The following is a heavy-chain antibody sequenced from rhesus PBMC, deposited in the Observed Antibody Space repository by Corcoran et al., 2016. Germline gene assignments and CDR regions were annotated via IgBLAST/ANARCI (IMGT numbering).Heavy chain of an antibody. CDR1: GFTFSSYE. V-gene: IGHV3-100*02. D-gene: IGHD3-28*01. J-gene: IGHJ4*01. CDR3: TRNYYDSGYYTGGYFDY. CDR2: NNEDGSTI. Sequence: DVQLVESGGGLVKPGGSLRLSCVASGFTFSSYEMHWVRQDPGKGLELVSVNNEDGSTIYYAKYVKGRFTISRDNAKNLLFLQMNSLRAEDTAVYYCTRNYYDSGYYTGGYFDYWGQGVLVTVSS.